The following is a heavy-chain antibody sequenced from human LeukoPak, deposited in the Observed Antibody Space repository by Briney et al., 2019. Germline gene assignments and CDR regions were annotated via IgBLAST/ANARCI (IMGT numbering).Heavy chain of an antibody. CDR1: GASISPDY. D-gene: IGHD2-2*01. Sequence: SETLSLTCTVSGASISPDYWSWIRQPPGKGLEWIGYIYNSGSTYYNPSLKSRVTISVDTSKNQFSLKLNSVTAADTAVYYCARYIVVVPAASVEDAFDIWGQGTMVTVSS. J-gene: IGHJ3*02. V-gene: IGHV4-30-4*01. CDR3: ARYIVVVPAASVEDAFDI. CDR2: IYNSGST.